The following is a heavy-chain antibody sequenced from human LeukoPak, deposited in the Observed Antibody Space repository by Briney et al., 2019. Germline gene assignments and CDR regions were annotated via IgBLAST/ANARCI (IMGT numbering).Heavy chain of an antibody. CDR1: GGTFTSYY. Sequence: ASVKVSCKASGGTFTSYYMHWVRQAPGQGLEWMGIINPSGGSTSYAQKFQGRVTMTRDMSTSAVYMELSSLRSEDTAVYYCARDLIITSQNIVIRPPELWGQGTLVTVSS. J-gene: IGHJ4*02. CDR2: INPSGGST. CDR3: ARDLIITSQNIVIRPPEL. V-gene: IGHV1-46*01. D-gene: IGHD2/OR15-2a*01.